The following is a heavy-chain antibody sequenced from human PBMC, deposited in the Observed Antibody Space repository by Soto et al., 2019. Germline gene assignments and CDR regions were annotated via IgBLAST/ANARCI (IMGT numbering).Heavy chain of an antibody. CDR3: ARDYGDYGEYFQH. V-gene: IGHV4-4*07. J-gene: IGHJ1*01. Sequence: LSLTCTVSGGSISSYYWSWIRQPAGKGLEWIGRIYTSGSTNYNPSLKSRVTMSVDTSKNQFSLKLSSVAAADTAVYYCARDYGDYGEYFQHWGHGTLVTVSS. D-gene: IGHD4-17*01. CDR2: IYTSGST. CDR1: GGSISSYY.